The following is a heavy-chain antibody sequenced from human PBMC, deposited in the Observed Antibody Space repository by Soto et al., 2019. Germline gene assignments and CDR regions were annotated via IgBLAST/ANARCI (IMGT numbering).Heavy chain of an antibody. D-gene: IGHD3-16*01. Sequence: EVQQVESGGGLVKPGGSLRLSCAASGFNFKNAWMNWVRQAPGKGLEWVGRIKSETDGGTTDYAAPVTGRFTISRDDSKSTLFLPMNSLKTEDTGVYYCAAMKTYWGQGTPVTVSS. CDR1: GFNFKNAW. V-gene: IGHV3-15*07. CDR2: IKSETDGGTT. J-gene: IGHJ4*02. CDR3: AAMKTY.